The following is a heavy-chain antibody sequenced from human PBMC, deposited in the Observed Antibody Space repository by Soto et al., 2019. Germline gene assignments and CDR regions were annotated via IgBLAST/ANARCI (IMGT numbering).Heavy chain of an antibody. J-gene: IGHJ4*02. CDR1: GFTFSSYG. D-gene: IGHD2-15*01. Sequence: QVQLVESGGGVVQPGRSLRLSCAASGFTFSSYGMHWVRQAPGKGLEWVAVIWYDGSNKYYADSVKGRFTISRDNSKNTLYLQMNSRSAEDTAVYYCARDHGGPDYWGQGTLVTVSS. CDR3: ARDHGGPDY. V-gene: IGHV3-33*01. CDR2: IWYDGSNK.